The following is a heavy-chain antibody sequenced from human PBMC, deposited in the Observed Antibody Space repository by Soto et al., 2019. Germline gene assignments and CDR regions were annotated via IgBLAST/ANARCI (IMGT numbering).Heavy chain of an antibody. CDR1: GYTFTSYG. D-gene: IGHD3-10*01. CDR2: ISAYNGNT. CDR3: ASRSSGHGRYYYYYMDV. J-gene: IGHJ6*03. Sequence: ASVKVSCKASGYTFTSYGISWVRQAPGQGLEWMGWISAYNGNTNYAQKLQGRVTMTTDTSTSTAYMELRSLRSEDTAVYYCASRSSGHGRYYYYYMDVWGKGTTVTVSS. V-gene: IGHV1-18*01.